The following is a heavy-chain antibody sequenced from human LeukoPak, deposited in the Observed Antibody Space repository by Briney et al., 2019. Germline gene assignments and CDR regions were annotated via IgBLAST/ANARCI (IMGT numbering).Heavy chain of an antibody. CDR1: GFTFNIFA. J-gene: IGHJ3*02. CDR3: AKDSIDHIGIYDAFDI. V-gene: IGHV3-23*01. CDR2: IGSTET. Sequence: GGSLKLSCTASGFTFNIFAMSWVRQAPGKGLEWVSTIGSTETYYADSVKGRFTISRDNSKNTLYLQMNSLRAEDTAIYYCAKDSIDHIGIYDAFDIWGRGTLVTVSS. D-gene: IGHD1-14*01.